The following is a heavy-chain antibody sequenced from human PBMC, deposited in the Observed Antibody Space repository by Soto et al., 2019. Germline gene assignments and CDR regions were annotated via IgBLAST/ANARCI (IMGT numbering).Heavy chain of an antibody. CDR2: ISGSGGTT. V-gene: IGHV3-23*01. CDR1: GFTFKSYA. Sequence: GGSLRLSCVASGFTFKSYAMSWVRQAPGKGLEWVSGISGSGGTTHYADSVKGRFTISRDNSRNTLYLQMNSLRAEDTAVYYCAKDTSTAWGFDPWGQGTLVTVSS. D-gene: IGHD7-27*01. CDR3: AKDTSTAWGFDP. J-gene: IGHJ5*02.